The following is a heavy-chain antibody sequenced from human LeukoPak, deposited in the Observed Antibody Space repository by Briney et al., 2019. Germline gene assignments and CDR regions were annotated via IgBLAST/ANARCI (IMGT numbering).Heavy chain of an antibody. CDR1: GGSISSYY. Sequence: SETLSLTCTVSGGSISSYYWSWIRQPPGKGLEWIGYIYYSGSTNYNPSLKSRVTISVDTSKNQFSLKLSSVTAADTAVYYCARVGRPKAGSYDILTGYSDYWGQGTLVTVSS. CDR2: IYYSGST. V-gene: IGHV4-59*12. D-gene: IGHD3-9*01. CDR3: ARVGRPKAGSYDILTGYSDY. J-gene: IGHJ4*02.